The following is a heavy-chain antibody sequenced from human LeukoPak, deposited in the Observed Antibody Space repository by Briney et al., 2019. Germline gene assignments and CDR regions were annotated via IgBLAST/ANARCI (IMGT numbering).Heavy chain of an antibody. J-gene: IGHJ6*03. D-gene: IGHD4-11*01. CDR1: GFTFSSYS. CDR3: AKTTVTPPYYMDV. V-gene: IGHV3-21*01. CDR2: ITTSSIYR. Sequence: GGSLRLSCAASGFTFSSYSMNWVRQAPGKGLEWVSSITTSSIYRYYADSVKGRFTISRDNAKKSLYLQMNSLRVEDTAVYYCAKTTVTPPYYMDVWGKGTTVTVSS.